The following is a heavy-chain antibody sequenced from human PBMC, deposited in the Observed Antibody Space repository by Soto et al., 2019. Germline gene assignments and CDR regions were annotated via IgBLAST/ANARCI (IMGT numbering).Heavy chain of an antibody. CDR2: IRSKVYGRTT. Sequence: GGYLRLSCTASGFTFGDYAMSWVRQAPGKGLEWVGFIRSKVYGRTTEYAASVKGRFTTSRDDYKSIAYLQMNSLKTEHTAVYYCTREKAICRTVNAFDIWGHGTMVTVSS. CDR3: TREKAICRTVNAFDI. J-gene: IGHJ3*02. CDR1: GFTFGDYA. D-gene: IGHD4-17*01. V-gene: IGHV3-49*04.